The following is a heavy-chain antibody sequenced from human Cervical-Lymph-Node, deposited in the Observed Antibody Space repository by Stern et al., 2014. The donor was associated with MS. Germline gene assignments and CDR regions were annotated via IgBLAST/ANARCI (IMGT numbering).Heavy chain of an antibody. D-gene: IGHD3-22*01. J-gene: IGHJ3*02. V-gene: IGHV1-46*01. CDR1: GYSFTNYY. CDR2: INPSGGTT. CDR3: ARGNYYDSSGFNYLDAFDI. Sequence: QVQLVQSGAEVKKPGASVKVSCKASGYSFTNYYMHWVRQAPGQGLEWMGTINPSGGTTKYAQKFQGKVTMTRDTSTSTVSMELSSLRSEDTAVYYCARGNYYDSSGFNYLDAFDIWGQGTMVTVSS.